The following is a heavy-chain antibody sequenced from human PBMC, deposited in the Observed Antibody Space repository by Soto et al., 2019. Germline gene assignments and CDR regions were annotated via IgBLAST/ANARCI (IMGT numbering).Heavy chain of an antibody. CDR3: VKGRGYSTGWNDY. V-gene: IGHV3-23*01. CDR1: GFTFSSYA. J-gene: IGHJ4*02. CDR2: IVGSGGST. D-gene: IGHD6-19*01. Sequence: EVQLLESGGGLVQPGGSLRLSCAASGFTFSSYAMSWVRQAPGKGLEWVSAIVGSGGSTYHADSVKGRFTISRDNSKNTLYRQMNSLRAEDTAIYYCVKGRGYSTGWNDYWGQGTLVTVSS.